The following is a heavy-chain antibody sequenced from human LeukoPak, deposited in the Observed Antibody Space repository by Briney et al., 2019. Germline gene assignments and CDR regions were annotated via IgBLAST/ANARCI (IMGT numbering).Heavy chain of an antibody. D-gene: IGHD6-19*01. V-gene: IGHV3-30*02. CDR2: IRYDGSNK. CDR1: GFTFSSYG. Sequence: GGSLRLSCAASGFTFSSYGMHWVRQAPGKGLGWVAFIRYDGSNKYYADSVKGRFTISRDNSKNTLYLQMNSLRAEDTAVYYCAKDRPLAPYSSGWYGGYYFDYWGQGTLVTVSS. CDR3: AKDRPLAPYSSGWYGGYYFDY. J-gene: IGHJ4*02.